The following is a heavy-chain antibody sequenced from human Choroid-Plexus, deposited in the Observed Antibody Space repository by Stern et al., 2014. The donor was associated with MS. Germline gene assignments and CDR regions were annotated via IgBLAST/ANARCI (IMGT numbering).Heavy chain of an antibody. CDR1: GFTFGSCA. Sequence: VQLVESGGGVVQPGRPLGLSCVASGFTFGSCAMHWVRQAPGKGLEWVAGVSYDGSNKYYDDSVKGRFTISRDNSQNTLYMQMSSLRPEDTAVYYCAKDRQYLTYFFDHWGQGSLVTVSS. CDR3: AKDRQYLTYFFDH. D-gene: IGHD2/OR15-2a*01. CDR2: VSYDGSNK. J-gene: IGHJ5*02. V-gene: IGHV3-30*18.